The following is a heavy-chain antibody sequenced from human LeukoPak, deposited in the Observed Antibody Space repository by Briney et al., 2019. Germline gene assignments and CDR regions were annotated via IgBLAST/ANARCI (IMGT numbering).Heavy chain of an antibody. Sequence: GGSLRLSCAASGFTFSSYAMHWVRQAPGKGLEWVAVISYDGSNKYYADSVKGRFTISRDNSKNTLYLQMNSLRAEDTAVYYCAKAGMATALTNNWFDPWGQGTLVTVSS. J-gene: IGHJ5*02. D-gene: IGHD5-12*01. CDR2: ISYDGSNK. V-gene: IGHV3-30*01. CDR3: AKAGMATALTNNWFDP. CDR1: GFTFSSYA.